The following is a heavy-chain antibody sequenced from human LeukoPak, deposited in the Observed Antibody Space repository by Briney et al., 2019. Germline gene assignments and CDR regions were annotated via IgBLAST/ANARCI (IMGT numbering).Heavy chain of an antibody. D-gene: IGHD2-15*01. V-gene: IGHV4-4*02. CDR1: GGSISSSNW. J-gene: IGHJ4*02. CDR3: ARRGIVVVVAASHFDY. Sequence: PSGTLSLTSAVSGGSISSSNWWSWVRQPPGKGLEWIGEIYHSGSTNYNPSLKSRVTISVDKSKNQFSLKLSSVTAADTAVYYCARRGIVVVVAASHFDYWGQGTLVTVSS. CDR2: IYHSGST.